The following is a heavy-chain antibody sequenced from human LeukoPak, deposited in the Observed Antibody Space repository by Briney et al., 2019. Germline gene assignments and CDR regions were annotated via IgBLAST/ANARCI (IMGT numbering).Heavy chain of an antibody. D-gene: IGHD1-26*01. CDR2: ISYDGSKK. V-gene: IGHV3-30*03. CDR1: GFTFSSYW. CDR3: ARDSPYSGNYSPIDY. Sequence: WGSLSLSCAASGFTFSSYWMSWVRQAPGKGLEWVAVISYDGSKKFYAHSVKGRFTISRDNSKNTLYLHMNSLRAEDTAVYYCARDSPYSGNYSPIDYWGQGTLVTVSS. J-gene: IGHJ4*02.